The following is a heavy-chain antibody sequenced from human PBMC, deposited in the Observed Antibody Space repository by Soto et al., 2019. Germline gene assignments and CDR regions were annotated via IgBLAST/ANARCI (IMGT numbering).Heavy chain of an antibody. J-gene: IGHJ5*02. V-gene: IGHV4-59*08. D-gene: IGHD6-13*01. CDR1: GGSISSYY. CDR2: IYDSGST. CDR3: ARPKTIGAAAGKGWFDP. Sequence: SETLSLTCTVSGGSISSYYWSWIRQPPGKGLEWIGYIYDSGSTNYNPSLKSRVTISVDTSKNQFSLKLTSVTAADTAMYYCARPKTIGAAAGKGWFDPWGQGTLVTVSS.